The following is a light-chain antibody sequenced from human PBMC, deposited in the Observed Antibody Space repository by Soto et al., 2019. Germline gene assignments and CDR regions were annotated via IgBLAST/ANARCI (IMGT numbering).Light chain of an antibody. J-gene: IGKJ5*01. CDR3: QQYNNWPFS. CDR1: EGVTTN. CDR2: DVS. Sequence: EIVMTQSPATLSVSPGERATLSCRASEGVTTNFAWYQQKSGQSPRLLIYDVSHRATGVPARFSGTGSETDFTLTISGLQSEDSAVYFCQQYNNWPFSFGQGTRLEIK. V-gene: IGKV3-15*01.